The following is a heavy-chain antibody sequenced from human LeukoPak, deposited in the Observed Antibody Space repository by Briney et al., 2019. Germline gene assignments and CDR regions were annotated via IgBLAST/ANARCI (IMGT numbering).Heavy chain of an antibody. J-gene: IGHJ6*02. CDR1: GYTFTSYG. CDR3: ARERGYCSSTSCYHYYYYGMDV. CDR2: ISAYNGNT. D-gene: IGHD2-2*01. Sequence: ASVKVSCKASGYTFTSYGISWVRQAPGQGLEWMGWISAYNGNTNYAQKLQGRVTMTTDKSTSTAYMELSSLRSEDTAVYYCARERGYCSSTSCYHYYYYGMDVWGQGTTVTVSS. V-gene: IGHV1-18*01.